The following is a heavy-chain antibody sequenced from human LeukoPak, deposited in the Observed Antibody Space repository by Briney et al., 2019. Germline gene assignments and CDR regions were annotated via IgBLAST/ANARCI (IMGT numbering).Heavy chain of an antibody. CDR3: ARVLSGSSSSYYYYMDV. D-gene: IGHD6-6*01. CDR2: IYYSGST. V-gene: IGHV4-59*01. CDR1: GGSISSYY. Sequence: SETLSLTCTVSGGSISSYYWSWIRQPPGKGLEWIGYIYYSGSTNYNPSLKGRVTISVDTSKNQFSLKLSSVTAADTAVYYCARVLSGSSSSYYYYMDVWGKGTTVTVSS. J-gene: IGHJ6*03.